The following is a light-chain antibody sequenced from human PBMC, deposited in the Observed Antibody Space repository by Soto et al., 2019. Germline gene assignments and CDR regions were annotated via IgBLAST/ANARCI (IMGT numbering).Light chain of an antibody. Sequence: QSALTQPPSASGSPGQSVAISCTGTSSDVGGYDYVSWYQQHPGKAPKLMIYEVSERPSGVPDRFSGSKSGNTASLTVSGLQAEDEADYYCSSYAGSNNYVFGTGTKVTAL. CDR2: EVS. V-gene: IGLV2-8*01. CDR1: SSDVGGYDY. J-gene: IGLJ1*01. CDR3: SSYAGSNNYV.